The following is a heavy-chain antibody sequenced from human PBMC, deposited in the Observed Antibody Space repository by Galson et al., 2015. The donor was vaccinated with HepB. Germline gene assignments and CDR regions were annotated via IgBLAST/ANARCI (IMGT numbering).Heavy chain of an antibody. CDR3: ARDGPAQSP. J-gene: IGHJ5*02. CDR2: IYSGGRT. Sequence: VRQAPGKGLEWVSLIYSGGRTYYADSVKGRFTISRDSSKNTLYLQMNSLRAEDTAVYYCARDGPAQSPWGQGTLVTVSS. V-gene: IGHV3-66*01.